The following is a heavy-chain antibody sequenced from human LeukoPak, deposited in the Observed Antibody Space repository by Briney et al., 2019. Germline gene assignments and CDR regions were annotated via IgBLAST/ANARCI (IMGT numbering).Heavy chain of an antibody. Sequence: GGSLRLSCAASGFTFSSYWMHWVRQAPGKGLVWVSRINSDGSSTNYADSVKGRFTISRDNAKNTLFLLMNSLRAEVTAVYYCARVGATSYYWGQGSLVTVSS. CDR2: INSDGSST. D-gene: IGHD1-26*01. CDR3: ARVGATSYY. CDR1: GFTFSSYW. V-gene: IGHV3-74*01. J-gene: IGHJ4*02.